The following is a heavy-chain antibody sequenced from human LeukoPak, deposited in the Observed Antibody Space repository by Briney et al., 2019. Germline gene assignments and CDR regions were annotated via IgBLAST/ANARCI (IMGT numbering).Heavy chain of an antibody. D-gene: IGHD3-10*01. CDR2: IYYSGST. V-gene: IGHV4-30-4*08. CDR3: ARTYGSGRGIYYMDV. Sequence: SETLSLTCTVSGGSISSGDYYWSWIRQPPGKGLEWIGYIYYSGSTYYNPSLKSRVTISVDTSKNQFSLKLSSVTAADTAVYYCARTYGSGRGIYYMDVWGKGTTVTVSS. CDR1: GGSISSGDYY. J-gene: IGHJ6*03.